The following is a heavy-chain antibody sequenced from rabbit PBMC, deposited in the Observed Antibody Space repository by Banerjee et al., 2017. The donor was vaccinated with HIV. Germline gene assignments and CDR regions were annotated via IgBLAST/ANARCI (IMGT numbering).Heavy chain of an antibody. CDR2: IYAGSSGGT. CDR3: ARDLAGVIGWNFNL. Sequence: GASLTLTCKASGIDFSSYYYMCWVRQAPGKGLEWIACIYAGSSGGTYYASWAKGRFTISKTSSTTVTLQMTSLTAADAASYFCARDLAGVIGWNFNLWGQGTLVTVS. V-gene: IGHV1S40*01. J-gene: IGHJ4*01. D-gene: IGHD4-1*01. CDR1: GIDFSSYYY.